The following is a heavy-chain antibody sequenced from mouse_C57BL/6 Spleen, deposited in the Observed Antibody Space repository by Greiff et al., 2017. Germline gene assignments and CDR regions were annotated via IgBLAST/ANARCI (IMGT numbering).Heavy chain of an antibody. CDR1: GYTFTDYY. Sequence: VQLQQSGAELVKPGASVKISCKASGYTFTDYYINWVKQRPGQGLEWIGKIGPGSGSTYYNEKFKGKATLTADKSSSTAYMQLSSLTSEDSAVYFCARECYYGSRTWYYEVWGTGTTVTVAS. CDR2: IGPGSGST. D-gene: IGHD1-1*01. J-gene: IGHJ1*03. V-gene: IGHV1-77*01. CDR3: ARECYYGSRTWYYEV.